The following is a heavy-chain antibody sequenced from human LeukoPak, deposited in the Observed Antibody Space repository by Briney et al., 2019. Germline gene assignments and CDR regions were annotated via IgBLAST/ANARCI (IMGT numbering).Heavy chain of an antibody. CDR3: ARDKSVLRFLEWLSYYFDY. V-gene: IGHV1-69*05. CDR2: IIPIFGTA. CDR1: GGTFSSYA. J-gene: IGHJ4*02. Sequence: SVKVSCKASGGTFSSYAISWVRQAPGQGLEWMGGIIPIFGTANYAQKFQGRVTITTDESTSTAYMELSSLRSEDTAVYYCARDKSVLRFLEWLSYYFDYWGQGTLVTVSS. D-gene: IGHD3-3*01.